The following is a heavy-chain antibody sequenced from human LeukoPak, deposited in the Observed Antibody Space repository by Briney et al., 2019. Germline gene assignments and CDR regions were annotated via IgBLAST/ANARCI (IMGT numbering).Heavy chain of an antibody. D-gene: IGHD5-18*01. J-gene: IGHJ4*02. CDR2: ISGSGGST. CDR1: GFTFSSYA. Sequence: GGSLRLSCAASGFTFSSYAMSWVRQAPGKGLEWVSDISGSGGSTYYADSVKGRFTISRDNSKNTLYLQMNSLRAEDTAVYYCATYRQVLLPFESWGQGTLVTVSS. CDR3: ATYRQVLLPFES. V-gene: IGHV3-23*01.